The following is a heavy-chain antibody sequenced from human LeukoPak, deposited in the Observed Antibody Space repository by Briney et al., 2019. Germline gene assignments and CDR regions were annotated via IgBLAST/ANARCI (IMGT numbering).Heavy chain of an antibody. D-gene: IGHD3-9*01. V-gene: IGHV1-8*01. Sequence: ASVKVSCKASGYTFTNYDINWVRQATGQGLEWLGWMNPDTGNTGPAQKFQGRVTMTRNTSISTAYMELSSLRSDDTAVYYCARSPNRYYDIWTGYYNIWFDPWGQGTLDTVSS. CDR2: MNPDTGNT. CDR3: ARSPNRYYDIWTGYYNIWFDP. CDR1: GYTFTNYD. J-gene: IGHJ5*02.